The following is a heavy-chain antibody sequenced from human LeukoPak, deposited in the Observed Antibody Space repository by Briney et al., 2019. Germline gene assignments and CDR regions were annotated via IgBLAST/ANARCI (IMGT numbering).Heavy chain of an antibody. CDR1: GFTFDDYA. Sequence: GGSLRLSCAASGFTFDDYAMHWVRQAPGKGLEWVSGISWNSGSIGYADSVKGRFTISRDNAKNSLYLQMNSLRAEDTAIYYCAKGRTNDYWGQGTLVTVSS. CDR2: ISWNSGSI. V-gene: IGHV3-9*01. CDR3: AKGRTNDY. J-gene: IGHJ4*02. D-gene: IGHD1/OR15-1a*01.